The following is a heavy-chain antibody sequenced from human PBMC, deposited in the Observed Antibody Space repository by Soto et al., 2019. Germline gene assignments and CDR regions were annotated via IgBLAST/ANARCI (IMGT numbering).Heavy chain of an antibody. CDR2: IYSGGST. CDR1: GFTVSSNY. J-gene: IGHJ3*02. Sequence: GGSLRLSCAASGFTVSSNYMSWVRQAPGKGLEWVSVIYSGGSTYYADSVKGRFTISRHNSKNTLYLQMNSLRAEDTAVYYGAREGEGAFDIWGQGTMVTVSS. D-gene: IGHD3-16*01. CDR3: AREGEGAFDI. V-gene: IGHV3-53*04.